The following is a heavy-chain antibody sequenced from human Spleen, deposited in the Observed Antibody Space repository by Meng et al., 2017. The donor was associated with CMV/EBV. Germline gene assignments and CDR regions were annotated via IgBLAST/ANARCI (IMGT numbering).Heavy chain of an antibody. D-gene: IGHD2-2*01. Sequence: ASVQVSCKASGYTFTSYGISWVRQAPGQGLEWMGWISAYNGNTNYAQKLQGRVTMTTDTSTSTAYMELRRLRSGDTAVYYCSRDGSYVPAAIRFDYWGQGTLVTVSS. J-gene: IGHJ4*02. V-gene: IGHV1-18*01. CDR2: ISAYNGNT. CDR1: GYTFTSYG. CDR3: SRDGSYVPAAIRFDY.